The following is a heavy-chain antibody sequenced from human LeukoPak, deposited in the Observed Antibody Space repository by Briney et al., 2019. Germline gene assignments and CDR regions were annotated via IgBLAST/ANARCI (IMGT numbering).Heavy chain of an antibody. Sequence: SETLSLTCTVSGGSISTYYWSWIRQPPGKGLEWIGYVYYTGTTNYNPSLKSRVTMSIDTSKNHFSLKLTSVTAADTAVYYCAREDYYMDVWGKGTTVTVSS. CDR3: AREDYYMDV. CDR2: VYYTGTT. J-gene: IGHJ6*03. V-gene: IGHV4-59*01. CDR1: GGSISTYY.